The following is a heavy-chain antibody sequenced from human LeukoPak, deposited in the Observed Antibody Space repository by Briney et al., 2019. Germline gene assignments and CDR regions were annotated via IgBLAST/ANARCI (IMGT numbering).Heavy chain of an antibody. Sequence: PGGSLRLSCAASGFTFDDYGMSWVRQAPGKGLEWVSGINWNGGSTGYADSVKGRFTISRDNAKNSLYLQMNSLRAEDTPLYYCARISLTTGSYYYYYMDVWGKGTTVTVSS. J-gene: IGHJ6*03. V-gene: IGHV3-20*04. CDR1: GFTFDDYG. D-gene: IGHD4-17*01. CDR2: INWNGGST. CDR3: ARISLTTGSYYYYYMDV.